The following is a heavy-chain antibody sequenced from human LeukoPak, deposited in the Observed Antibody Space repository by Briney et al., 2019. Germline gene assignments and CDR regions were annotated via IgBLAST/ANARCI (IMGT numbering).Heavy chain of an antibody. CDR2: IYTSGST. CDR3: ARDLGLYMDV. CDR1: GGSISSGSYY. Sequence: PSQTLSLTCTVSGGSISSGSYYWSWIRQPAGKGLEWIGRIYTSGSTNYNPSLKSRVTMSVDTSKNQFSLKLSSVTAADTAVYYCARDLGLYMDVWGKGTTVTISS. J-gene: IGHJ6*03. D-gene: IGHD3-16*01. V-gene: IGHV4-61*02.